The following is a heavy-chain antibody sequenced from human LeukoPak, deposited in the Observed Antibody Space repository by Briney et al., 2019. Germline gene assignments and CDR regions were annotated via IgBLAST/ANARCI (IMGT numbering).Heavy chain of an antibody. CDR3: AKDIGQFCYFDL. Sequence: WGSLRFSCAASGFTFSSYGMHWVRQVPGKGREWVAFIRYDGSNKYYADSVKGRFTISRDNSKTTLYLQMNSLRAEDTAVYYCAKDIGQFCYFDLWGRGTLVTVSS. CDR2: IRYDGSNK. J-gene: IGHJ2*01. D-gene: IGHD3-3*02. CDR1: GFTFSSYG. V-gene: IGHV3-30*02.